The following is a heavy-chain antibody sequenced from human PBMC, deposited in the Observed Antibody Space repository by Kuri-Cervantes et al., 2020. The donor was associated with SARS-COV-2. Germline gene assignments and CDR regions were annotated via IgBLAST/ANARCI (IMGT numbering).Heavy chain of an antibody. V-gene: IGHV1-69*06. Sequence: SVKVSCKASGGTFSSYAVTWVRQAPGQGLEWMGRIIPLFGTTIYAQKFRGRVTITADKSTNTAYMELSSLRSEDTAVYYCARPYRSSTTCYDGTFDSWGQGTLVTVSS. CDR1: GGTFSSYA. CDR3: ARPYRSSTTCYDGTFDS. J-gene: IGHJ4*02. CDR2: IIPLFGTT. D-gene: IGHD2-2*01.